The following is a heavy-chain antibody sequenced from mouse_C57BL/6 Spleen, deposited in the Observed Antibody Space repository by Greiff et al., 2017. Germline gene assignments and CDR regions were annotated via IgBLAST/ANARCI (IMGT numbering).Heavy chain of an antibody. CDR2: IRNKANGYTT. Sequence: EVMLVESGGGLVQPGGSLSLSCAASGFTFTDYYMSWVRQPPGKALEWLGFIRNKANGYTTEYSASVKGRFTISRDTSQSILHLQMIALRAEDSATDYCARTPDYCGSSFDDWGTGTTLTVSS. V-gene: IGHV7-3*01. J-gene: IGHJ1*03. D-gene: IGHD1-1*01. CDR1: GFTFTDYY. CDR3: ARTPDYCGSSFDD.